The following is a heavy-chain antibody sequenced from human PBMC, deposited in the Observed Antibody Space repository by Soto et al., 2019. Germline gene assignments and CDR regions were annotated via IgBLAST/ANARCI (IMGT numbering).Heavy chain of an antibody. CDR1: GFTLSDYW. Sequence: EVQLVESGGDLVQPGGSLRLSCAASGFTLSDYWIHWVRQVPGKGLVWVSRIDNHGSGTSYADFVKGRFTISRDSAKNTLYLQMNTLSVDDTAIYYCATLQVAGPDYWGQGTLVTVSS. CDR2: IDNHGSGT. CDR3: ATLQVAGPDY. D-gene: IGHD2-15*01. V-gene: IGHV3-74*01. J-gene: IGHJ4*02.